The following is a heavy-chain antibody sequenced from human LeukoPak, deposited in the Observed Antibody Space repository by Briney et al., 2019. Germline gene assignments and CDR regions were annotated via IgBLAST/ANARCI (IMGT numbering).Heavy chain of an antibody. CDR2: ISWNSGSI. CDR1: GFTFDDYA. Sequence: GGSLRLSCAASGFTFDDYAMHWVRQAPGKGLEWVSGISWNSGSIGYADSVKGRFTISRANAKNSLYLQMNSLRAEDTALYYCAKGWSYYTWYFDLWGRGTLVTVSS. J-gene: IGHJ2*01. CDR3: AKGWSYYTWYFDL. D-gene: IGHD1-26*01. V-gene: IGHV3-9*01.